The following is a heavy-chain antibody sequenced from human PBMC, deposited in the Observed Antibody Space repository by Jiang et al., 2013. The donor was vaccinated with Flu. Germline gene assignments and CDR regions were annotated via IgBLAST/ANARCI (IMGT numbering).Heavy chain of an antibody. CDR2: ISSSGSTI. V-gene: IGHV3-11*01. CDR1: GFTFSDYY. D-gene: IGHD2-2*01. CDR3: ARTPPHHDIVVVPAAYYYYGMDV. J-gene: IGHJ6*02. Sequence: QVQLLESGGGLVKPGGSLRLSCAASGFTFSDYYMSWIRQAPGKGLEWVSYISSSGSTIYYADSVKGRFTISRDNAKNSLYLQMNSLRAEDTAVYYCARTPPHHDIVVVPAAYYYYGMDVWGQGTTVTVSS.